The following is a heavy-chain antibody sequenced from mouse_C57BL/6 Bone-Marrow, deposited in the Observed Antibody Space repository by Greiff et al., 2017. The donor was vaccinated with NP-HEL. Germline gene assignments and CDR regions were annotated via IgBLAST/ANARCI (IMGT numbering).Heavy chain of an antibody. J-gene: IGHJ4*01. CDR3: ARAWAYYAMDY. Sequence: VQLQQSGAELVKPGASVKLSCKASGYTFTSYWMQWVKQRPGQGLEWIGEIDPSDSYTNYNQKFKGKATLTVDTSSSTAYMQLSSLTSEDSAVYYCARAWAYYAMDYWGQGTTLTVSS. V-gene: IGHV1-50*01. CDR2: IDPSDSYT. D-gene: IGHD4-1*01. CDR1: GYTFTSYW.